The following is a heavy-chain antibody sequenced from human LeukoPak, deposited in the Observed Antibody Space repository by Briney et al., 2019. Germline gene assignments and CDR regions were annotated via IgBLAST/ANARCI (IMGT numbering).Heavy chain of an antibody. CDR1: GFTFSSYS. Sequence: GGSLRLSCAASGFTFSSYSMNWVRQAPGKGLEWVSSISSSSSYIYYADSVKGRFTISRDNAKNSLYLQMNSLRAEDTAVYYCAIAGAYCSGGSCYSVRSYYYYGMDVWGQGTTVTVSS. D-gene: IGHD2-15*01. V-gene: IGHV3-21*01. CDR3: AIAGAYCSGGSCYSVRSYYYYGMDV. CDR2: ISSSSSYI. J-gene: IGHJ6*02.